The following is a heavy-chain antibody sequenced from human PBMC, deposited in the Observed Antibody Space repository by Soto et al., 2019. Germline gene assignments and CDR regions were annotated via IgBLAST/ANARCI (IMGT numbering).Heavy chain of an antibody. CDR3: AKIGAGGPDDFDI. D-gene: IGHD3-16*01. V-gene: IGHV3-30*18. CDR1: GFTFSSYG. J-gene: IGHJ3*02. CDR2: ISYDGSNK. Sequence: TVGSLRLSCAASGFTFSSYGMHWFRQAPVNGLEWVAVISYDGSNKYYADSVKGRFTISRDNSKNTLYLQMNSLRAEDTAVYYCAKIGAGGPDDFDIWGQGTMVTVSS.